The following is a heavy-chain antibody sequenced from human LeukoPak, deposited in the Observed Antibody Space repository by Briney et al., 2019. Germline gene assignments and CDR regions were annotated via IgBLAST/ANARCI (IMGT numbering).Heavy chain of an antibody. Sequence: SETLSLTCAVYGGSFSGYYWSWIRQPPGKGLEWIGEINHSGSTNYNPSLKSRVTISVDTSKNQFSLEPSTVTAADTAVYYCARKALGLSLWGQGTLVTVSS. CDR1: GGSFSGYY. D-gene: IGHD3-16*02. J-gene: IGHJ4*02. CDR2: INHSGST. V-gene: IGHV4-34*01. CDR3: ARKALGLSL.